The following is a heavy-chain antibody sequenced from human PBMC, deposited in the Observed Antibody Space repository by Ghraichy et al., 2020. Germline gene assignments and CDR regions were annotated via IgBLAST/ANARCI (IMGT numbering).Heavy chain of an antibody. V-gene: IGHV3-74*01. J-gene: IGHJ5*02. D-gene: IGHD3-9*01. Sequence: GGSLRLSCAASGFTFSSYWMHWVRQAPGKVLVWVSRINSDGSSTSYADSVKGRFTISRDNAKNTLYLQMNSLRAEDTAVYYCARDDGYYDILTGYYRYNWFDPWGQGTLVTVSS. CDR2: INSDGSST. CDR1: GFTFSSYW. CDR3: ARDDGYYDILTGYYRYNWFDP.